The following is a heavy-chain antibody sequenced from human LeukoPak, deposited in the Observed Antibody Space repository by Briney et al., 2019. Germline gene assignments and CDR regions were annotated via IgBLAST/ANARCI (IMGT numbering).Heavy chain of an antibody. CDR2: INPNSGGT. CDR1: GYTFTCYY. CDR3: ARGSRSHGVLDY. D-gene: IGHD1-1*01. Sequence: ASVKVSCKASGYTFTCYYMHWVRQAPGQGLEWMGRINPNSGGTNYAQKFQGRVTMTRDTSISTAYMELSRLRSDDTAVYYCARGSRSHGVLDYWGQGTLVTVSS. V-gene: IGHV1-2*06. J-gene: IGHJ4*02.